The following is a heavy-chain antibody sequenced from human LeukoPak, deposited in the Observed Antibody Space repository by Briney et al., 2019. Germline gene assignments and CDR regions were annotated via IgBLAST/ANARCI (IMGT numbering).Heavy chain of an antibody. Sequence: GGSLRLSCAASGFRFSDYSMNWVRQAPGKGLEWISYIGIDSGNTNYADSVKGRFTISGDKAKNSLYLQMNSLRVEDTAVYYCARELNYDSSGYYFSSYFDYWGQGTLVTVSS. CDR2: IGIDSGNT. V-gene: IGHV3-48*01. J-gene: IGHJ4*02. CDR3: ARELNYDSSGYYFSSYFDY. D-gene: IGHD3-22*01. CDR1: GFRFSDYS.